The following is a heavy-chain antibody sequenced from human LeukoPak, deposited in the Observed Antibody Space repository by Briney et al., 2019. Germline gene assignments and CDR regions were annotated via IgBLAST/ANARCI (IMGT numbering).Heavy chain of an antibody. CDR3: AKDSVVRPATY. D-gene: IGHD2-15*01. CDR1: GFTFTSFA. V-gene: IGHV3-23*01. J-gene: IGHJ4*02. CDR2: ITMSGGNT. Sequence: GGSLRLSCAASGFTFTSFAMSWVRQAPGKGLEWVSSITMSGGNTYYADSVKGRFTISRDNSKNTLYLQMNSLRAEDTALYYCAKDSVVRPATYWGQGTLVTVSS.